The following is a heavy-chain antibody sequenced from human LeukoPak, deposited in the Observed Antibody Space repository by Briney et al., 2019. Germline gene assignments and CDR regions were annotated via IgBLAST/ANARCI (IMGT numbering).Heavy chain of an antibody. D-gene: IGHD2-8*01. CDR3: ARDLKAIMVYVGFDY. CDR2: ISSSSSYI. V-gene: IGHV3-21*01. J-gene: IGHJ4*02. Sequence: PGGSLRLSCASSGFTFSSYSMNWVRQAPGKGLEWVSSISSSSSYIYYADSVKGRFTISRDNAKNSLYPQMNSLRAEDTAVYYCARDLKAIMVYVGFDYWGQGTLVTVSS. CDR1: GFTFSSYS.